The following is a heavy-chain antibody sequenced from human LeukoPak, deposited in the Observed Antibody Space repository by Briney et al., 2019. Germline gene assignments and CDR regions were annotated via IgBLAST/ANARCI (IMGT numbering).Heavy chain of an antibody. D-gene: IGHD4-17*01. V-gene: IGHV4-59*12. J-gene: IGHJ4*02. CDR2: IYYSGST. CDR1: GGSISSYY. Sequence: PSETLSLTCTVSGGSISSYYWSWIRQPPGKGLEWIGYIYYSGSTYYNPSLKSRVTISVDTSKNQFSLKLSSVTAADTAVYYCARVDDDYGDLGADYWGQGTLVTVSS. CDR3: ARVDDDYGDLGADY.